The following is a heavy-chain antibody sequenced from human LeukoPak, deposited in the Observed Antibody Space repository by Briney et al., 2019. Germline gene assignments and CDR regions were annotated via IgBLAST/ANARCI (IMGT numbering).Heavy chain of an antibody. D-gene: IGHD6-6*01. J-gene: IGHJ3*02. Sequence: GRSLRLSCAASRFTFSSYGMHWVRQAPGKGLEWVAVVSSDGGTKYYADSVKGRFTISRDNSKNTLCLQMNSLKTEDTAVYYCAKEGDGAARCAFDIWGQGTMVTVSS. CDR1: RFTFSSYG. CDR2: VSSDGGTK. V-gene: IGHV3-30*18. CDR3: AKEGDGAARCAFDI.